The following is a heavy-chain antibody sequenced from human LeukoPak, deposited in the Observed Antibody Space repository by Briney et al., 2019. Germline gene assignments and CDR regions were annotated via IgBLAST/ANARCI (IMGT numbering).Heavy chain of an antibody. Sequence: GGSLRLSCAASGFTFSSYSMNWVRRAPGKGLEWVSSISSSSSYIYYADSVKGRFTISRDNAKNSLYLQMNSLRAEDTAVYYCAKVPFYWSSNRCYRVRTLDYWGQGTLVTVSS. CDR2: ISSSSSYI. D-gene: IGHD2-2*01. CDR1: GFTFSSYS. CDR3: AKVPFYWSSNRCYRVRTLDY. V-gene: IGHV3-21*01. J-gene: IGHJ4*02.